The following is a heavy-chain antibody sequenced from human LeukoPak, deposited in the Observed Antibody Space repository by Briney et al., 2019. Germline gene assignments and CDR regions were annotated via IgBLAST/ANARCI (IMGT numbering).Heavy chain of an antibody. CDR2: VWYDGSHQ. CDR3: ARDRGTPATATPQRGYFDY. D-gene: IGHD2-2*02. V-gene: IGHV3-33*01. J-gene: IGHJ4*02. Sequence: PGGSLRLSCAASGFTFSGFGMHWVRQAPGKGLEWVATVWYDGSHQYYADSVKGRFTISRDNAKNTLDLQMNNLRAEDTAVYFCARDRGTPATATPQRGYFDYWGQGTLVTVSS. CDR1: GFTFSGFG.